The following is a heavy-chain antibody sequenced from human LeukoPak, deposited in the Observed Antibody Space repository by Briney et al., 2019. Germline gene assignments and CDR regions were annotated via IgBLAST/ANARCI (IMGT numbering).Heavy chain of an antibody. CDR3: ARDRENHYYDSSGYYYPFSIRYFDL. V-gene: IGHV3-7*01. CDR2: IKQDGSEK. D-gene: IGHD3-22*01. J-gene: IGHJ2*01. Sequence: ETLSLTCAVSGGPISSSNWWSWVRQAPGKGLEWVANIKQDGSEKYYVDSVKGRFTISRDNAKNSLYLQMNSLRAEDTAVYYCARDRENHYYDSSGYYYPFSIRYFDLWGRGTLVTVSS. CDR1: GGPISSSNW.